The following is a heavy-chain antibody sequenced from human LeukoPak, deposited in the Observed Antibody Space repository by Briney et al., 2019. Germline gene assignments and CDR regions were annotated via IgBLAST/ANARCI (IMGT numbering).Heavy chain of an antibody. V-gene: IGHV6-1*01. D-gene: IGHD6-13*01. CDR1: GDSVSSNSAA. CDR3: ARVGSEQQLPTGWFDP. J-gene: IGHJ5*02. Sequence: SQTLSLTCAISGDSVSSNSAAWNWIRQSPSRGLEWLGRTYYRSKWYNDYAVSVKSRITIDPDTSKNQFSLQLNSVTPEDTAVYYCARVGSEQQLPTGWFDPWGQGTLVTVSS. CDR2: TYYRSKWYN.